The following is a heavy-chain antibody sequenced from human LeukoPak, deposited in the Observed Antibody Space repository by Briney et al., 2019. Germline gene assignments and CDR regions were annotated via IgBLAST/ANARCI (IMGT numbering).Heavy chain of an antibody. CDR2: IIPILGTA. D-gene: IGHD2-8*01. CDR1: GGTFSSYA. Sequence: ASVKVSCKACGGTFSSYAISWVRQAPGQGLEWMGGIIPILGTANYAQKFQGRVTITADESTSTAYMELSSLRSDDTAVYYCARVGKDFVLIGAARGVVFDIWGQGTVVTVSS. V-gene: IGHV1-69*13. CDR3: ARVGKDFVLIGAARGVVFDI. J-gene: IGHJ3*02.